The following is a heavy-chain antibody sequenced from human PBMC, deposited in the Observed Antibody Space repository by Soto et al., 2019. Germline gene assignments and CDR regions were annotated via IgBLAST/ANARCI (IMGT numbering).Heavy chain of an antibody. CDR1: GYTFTSYG. D-gene: IGHD3-9*01. CDR3: TRDNVLYYILTGSAPPYYLGMDV. J-gene: IGHJ6*02. Sequence: QVQLVQSGAEVKKPGASVKVSCKASGYTFTSYGISWVRQAPGQVLEWMGWISAYNGNTNYAQTLQGRVTMTTDTSTSTGHMEWGSLRSDDTAVYYSTRDNVLYYILTGSAPPYYLGMDVWGQGPTVTVAS. CDR2: ISAYNGNT. V-gene: IGHV1-18*04.